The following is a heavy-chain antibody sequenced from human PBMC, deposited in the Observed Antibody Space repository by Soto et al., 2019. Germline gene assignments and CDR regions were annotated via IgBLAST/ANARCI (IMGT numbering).Heavy chain of an antibody. J-gene: IGHJ4*02. D-gene: IGHD3-22*01. V-gene: IGHV3-23*01. CDR2: ISGSGGST. CDR3: ANHARYYYDSSGYPNYYFDY. Sequence: GGSLRLSCGASGLTFSSYAMSWVRQAPGKGLEWVSAISGSGGSTYYADSVKGRFTISRDNSKNTLYLQMNSLRAEDTAVYYCANHARYYYDSSGYPNYYFDYWGQGTLVTVSS. CDR1: GLTFSSYA.